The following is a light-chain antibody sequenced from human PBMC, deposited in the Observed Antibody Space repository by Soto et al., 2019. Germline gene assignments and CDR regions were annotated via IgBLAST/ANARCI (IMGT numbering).Light chain of an antibody. Sequence: DIQMTQSPSSLSASVGDRVTITCQASQSISSSLAWYQQKPGKAPKLLIYDASSLESGVPSRFSGSGSETEFTLSINSLQPDDFATYYCQQYNTWGTFGQGTKVDIK. V-gene: IGKV1-5*01. CDR3: QQYNTWGT. CDR2: DAS. CDR1: QSISSS. J-gene: IGKJ1*01.